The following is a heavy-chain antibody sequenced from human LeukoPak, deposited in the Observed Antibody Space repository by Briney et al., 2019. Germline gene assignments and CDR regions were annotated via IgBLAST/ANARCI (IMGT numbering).Heavy chain of an antibody. V-gene: IGHV3-9*01. CDR1: GFTFSDYY. J-gene: IGHJ4*02. CDR2: ISWNSGSI. D-gene: IGHD2/OR15-2a*01. Sequence: SGGSLRLSCAASGFTFSDYYLSWVRQAPGKGLEWFSGISWNSGSIGYADSVKGRFTISRDNAKNSLYLQMNSLRAEDTALYYCASLSPRDYWGQGTLVTVSS. CDR3: ASLSPRDY.